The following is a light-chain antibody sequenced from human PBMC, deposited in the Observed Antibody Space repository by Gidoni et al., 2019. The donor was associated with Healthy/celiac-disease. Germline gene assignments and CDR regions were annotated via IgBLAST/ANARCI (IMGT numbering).Light chain of an antibody. V-gene: IGKV1-33*01. Sequence: DIQMTKSPSSLSASVGDRVTITCQASQDISNYLNWYQQKPGKAPKLLIYDASNLETGVPSRFSGSGSGTYFTFTISSLQPEDIATYYCQQYDNLPITFGQGTRLEIK. CDR1: QDISNY. J-gene: IGKJ5*01. CDR2: DAS. CDR3: QQYDNLPIT.